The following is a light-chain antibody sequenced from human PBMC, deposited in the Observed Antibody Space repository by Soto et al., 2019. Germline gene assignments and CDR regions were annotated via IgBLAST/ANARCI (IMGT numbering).Light chain of an antibody. CDR3: QQYPRT. CDR2: GAS. Sequence: EIVLTQSPGTLSLSPGERATLSCRASQSVSSSYLAWYQQKPGQAPRLLIYGASSRATGIPDRFSGSGSGTDFTLTLSRLEPEDFAEYYCQQYPRTFGQGTKVEIK. J-gene: IGKJ1*01. CDR1: QSVSSSY. V-gene: IGKV3-20*01.